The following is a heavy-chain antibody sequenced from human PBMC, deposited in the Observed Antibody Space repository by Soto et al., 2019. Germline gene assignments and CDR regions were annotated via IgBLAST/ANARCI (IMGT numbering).Heavy chain of an antibody. D-gene: IGHD6-19*01. Sequence: GGSLRLSCAASGFTFSSYPMSWARQAPGKGMEWVSAISGSGGSKYYADSVKGRFTISRDSSKTTLYVQMTGTRADDKVVYYCAKELYAEAGNSIDYWGQGSLVTVSS. V-gene: IGHV3-23*01. CDR2: ISGSGGSK. CDR3: AKELYAEAGNSIDY. J-gene: IGHJ4*02. CDR1: GFTFSSYP.